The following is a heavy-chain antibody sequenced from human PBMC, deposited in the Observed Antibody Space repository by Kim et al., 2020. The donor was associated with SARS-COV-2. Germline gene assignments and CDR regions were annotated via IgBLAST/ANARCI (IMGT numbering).Heavy chain of an antibody. CDR2: IYYSGST. D-gene: IGHD7-27*01. V-gene: IGHV4-39*01. CDR3: ASLLANWGSFSYYYYMDV. J-gene: IGHJ6*03. CDR1: GGSISSSSYY. Sequence: SETLSLTCTVSGGSISSSSYYWGWIRQPPGKGLEWIGSIYYSGSTYYNPSLKSRVTISVDTSKNQFSLKLSSVTAADTAVYYCASLLANWGSFSYYYYMDVWGKGTTVTVSS.